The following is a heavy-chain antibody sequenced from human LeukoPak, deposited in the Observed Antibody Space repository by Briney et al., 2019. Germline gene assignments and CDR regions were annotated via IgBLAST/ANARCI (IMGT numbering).Heavy chain of an antibody. D-gene: IGHD1-14*01. CDR2: IYYSGGT. Sequence: PSETLSLTCAVSGGSISSGGYSWSWIRQPPGKGLEWIGYIYYSGGTYYNPSLKSRVTISVDTSKNQFSLKLSSVTAADTAVYYCARGLGRPDYYYYYMDVWGKGTTVTVSS. J-gene: IGHJ6*03. CDR1: GGSISSGGYS. V-gene: IGHV4-30-4*07. CDR3: ARGLGRPDYYYYYMDV.